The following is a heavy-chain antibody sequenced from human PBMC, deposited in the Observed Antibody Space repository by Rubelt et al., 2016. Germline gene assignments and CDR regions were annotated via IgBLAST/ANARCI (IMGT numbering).Heavy chain of an antibody. Sequence: QVKLQESGPGLVMPSETLSLTCTVSGGSISDYHWSWIRQPPGKGLEWIGYVHYTGSTNYNPSLESRVVISVDTSKSQFSLKLSSVTAADTAVYYCATAPRGKAYFDFWARGTLVTVSS. CDR2: VHYTGST. CDR1: GGSISDYH. CDR3: ATAPRGKAYFDF. V-gene: IGHV4-59*12. D-gene: IGHD3-10*01. J-gene: IGHJ2*01.